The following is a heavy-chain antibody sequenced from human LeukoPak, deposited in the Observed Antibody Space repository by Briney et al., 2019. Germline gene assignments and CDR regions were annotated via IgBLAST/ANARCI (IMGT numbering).Heavy chain of an antibody. D-gene: IGHD2-15*01. V-gene: IGHV1-8*01. J-gene: IGHJ4*02. CDR3: ARGSGGVRPHYCSGGSCYRGQSPKVPDFY. CDR1: GCTHPRYY. Sequence: SVNVSFKASGCTHPRYYTNWVRQASGQALVGVGWMNHKWGNTRYTQRFQDRVAMTRNTSISTGYMELSSLRSEDTAVYYCARGSGGVRPHYCSGGSCYRGQSPKVPDFYWGQGALVTVSS. CDR2: MNHKWGNT.